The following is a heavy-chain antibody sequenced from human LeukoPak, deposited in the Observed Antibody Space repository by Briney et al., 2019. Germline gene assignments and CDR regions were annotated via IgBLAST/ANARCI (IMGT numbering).Heavy chain of an antibody. V-gene: IGHV1-8*01. CDR3: ARGPPPSITYYDFWSGYYYSYFDY. J-gene: IGHJ4*02. CDR1: GYTFTSYD. CDR2: MNPNSGNT. D-gene: IGHD3-3*01. Sequence: GASVKVSCKASGYTFTSYDINWVRQATGQGLEWMGWMNPNSGNTGYAQKFQGRVTMTRNTSISTAYMELSSLRSEDTAVYYCARGPPPSITYYDFWSGYYYSYFDYWGQGTLVTVSS.